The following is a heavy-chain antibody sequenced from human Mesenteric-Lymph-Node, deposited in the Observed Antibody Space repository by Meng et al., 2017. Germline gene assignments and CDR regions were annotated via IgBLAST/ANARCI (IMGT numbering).Heavy chain of an antibody. J-gene: IGHJ4*02. D-gene: IGHD6-13*01. CDR1: GDSITNYY. CDR3: ARKAAAGCTDYFDY. Sequence: GSLRLSCTVSGDSITNYYWTWIRQPPGKGLEWIGHIYYSGNTNYNPSLQSRVTISLDTSKIQFSLKLTSVTAAETAVYYCARKAAAGCTDYFDYWGQGTLVTFSS. CDR2: IYYSGNT. V-gene: IGHV4-59*01.